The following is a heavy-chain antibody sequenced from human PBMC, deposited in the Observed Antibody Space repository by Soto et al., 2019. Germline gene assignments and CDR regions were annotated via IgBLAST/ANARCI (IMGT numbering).Heavy chain of an antibody. D-gene: IGHD6-13*01. Sequence: SETLSLTCTVSVGSCSNSNYYWGWVRQSPGKGLEWIGRIYSGGRNNYNPSLKSRVTMSVDTSKNQFSLRLSSVTAADTAMYYCARGSSRWDYWGQGTLVTVSS. J-gene: IGHJ4*02. CDR1: VGSCSNSNYY. V-gene: IGHV4-61*05. CDR3: ARGSSRWDY. CDR2: IYSGGRN.